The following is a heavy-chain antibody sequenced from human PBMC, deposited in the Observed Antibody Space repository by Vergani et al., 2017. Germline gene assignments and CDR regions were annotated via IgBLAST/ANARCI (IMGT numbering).Heavy chain of an antibody. J-gene: IGHJ5*02. CDR3: AKDLGTSSGCVWFYP. CDR1: GFTSAGYA. CDR2: ISWNSNSI. V-gene: IGHV3-9*02. D-gene: IGHD6-6*01. Sequence: EVQLEESGGGLVLPGRSLRLSCVASGFTSAGYAMHWVRQAPGKGLEWVSGISWNSNSIGYADSVKGRFTISRDNAKTSLYLQMNSLRAEDTALYYCAKDLGTSSGCVWFYPWCQGSLVTVSS.